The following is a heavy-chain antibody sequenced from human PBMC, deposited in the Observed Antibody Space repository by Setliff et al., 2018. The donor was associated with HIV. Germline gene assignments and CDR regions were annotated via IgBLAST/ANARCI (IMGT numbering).Heavy chain of an antibody. J-gene: IGHJ6*04. V-gene: IGHV4-4*07. CDR3: ARGRLPTGMDV. CDR1: GGSVSNYY. CDR2: INTSGST. Sequence: TSETLSLTCTVSGGSVSNYYWTWIRQSAGKGLEWIGHINTSGSTKYNPSLKSRLTMSVDSSGNQFSLTLTSVTAADTAVYYCARGRLPTGMDVWGKGTTVTVSS. D-gene: IGHD4-17*01.